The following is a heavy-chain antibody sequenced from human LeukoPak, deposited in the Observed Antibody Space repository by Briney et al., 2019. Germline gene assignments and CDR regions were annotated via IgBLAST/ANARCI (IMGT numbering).Heavy chain of an antibody. CDR1: GFTFSSYA. CDR3: AREFLWLDY. J-gene: IGHJ4*02. V-gene: IGHV3-30-3*01. CDR2: ISYDGSNR. Sequence: PGRSLRLSCAASGFTFSSYAMHWVRRAPGKGLEWVAVISYDGSNRYYADSVKGRFTISRDNSKNTLYLQMNSLRPEDTAVYYCAREFLWLDYWGQGTLVTVSS. D-gene: IGHD2/OR15-2a*01.